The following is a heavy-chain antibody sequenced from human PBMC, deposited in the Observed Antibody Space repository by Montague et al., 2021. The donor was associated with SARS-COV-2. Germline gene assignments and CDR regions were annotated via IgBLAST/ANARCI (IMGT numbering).Heavy chain of an antibody. CDR3: ARWDPQTLTVISLRGKSANDY. Sequence: SETLSLTCAVYGESFSGFFWSWIRQPPGKGLEWIAEINDRGVTNYNYNPSLGSRVTISADTSKSQFSLKLRSATAADTAVYYCARWDPQTLTVISLRGKSANDYWGQGTLVTVSS. D-gene: IGHD4-11*01. CDR2: INDRGVTNY. CDR1: GESFSGFF. V-gene: IGHV4-34*01. J-gene: IGHJ4*02.